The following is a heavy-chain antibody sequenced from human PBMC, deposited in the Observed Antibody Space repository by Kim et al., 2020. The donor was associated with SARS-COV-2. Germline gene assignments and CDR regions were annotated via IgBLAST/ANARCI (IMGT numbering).Heavy chain of an antibody. CDR3: ARLGYYYDSSGYINHDY. D-gene: IGHD3-22*01. CDR1: GGSFSGYY. CDR2: INHSGST. J-gene: IGHJ4*02. Sequence: SETLSLTCAVYGGSFSGYYWSWIRQPPGKGLEWIGEINHSGSTNYTPSLKSRVTISVETSKNQFSLKLSSVTAADTAVYYCARLGYYYDSSGYINHDYWGPETLVTVSS. V-gene: IGHV4-34*01.